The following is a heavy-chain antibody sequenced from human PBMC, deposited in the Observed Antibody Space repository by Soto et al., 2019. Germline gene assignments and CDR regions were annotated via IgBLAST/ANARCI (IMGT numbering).Heavy chain of an antibody. CDR3: ARGGSGPERTAMVR. V-gene: IGHV4-31*03. J-gene: IGHJ1*01. D-gene: IGHD5-18*01. Sequence: QVQLQESGPGLVKPSQTLCLTCTVSGGSITSGGYYWSWIRQHPGKALQWIGYIYYSGSTYYNPFLKSRVNTSVDTSKNQFSLKLSYVTAADTDVYYCARGGSGPERTAMVRWGQGTLVTVSS. CDR2: IYYSGST. CDR1: GGSITSGGYY.